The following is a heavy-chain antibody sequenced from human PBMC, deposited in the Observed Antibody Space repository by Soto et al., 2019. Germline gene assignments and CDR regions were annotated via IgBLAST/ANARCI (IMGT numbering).Heavy chain of an antibody. J-gene: IGHJ6*02. CDR2: ITWDSDSI. Sequence: GGSLRLSCAASGFTFEDYVMHWVRQVPGKGPEWVSGITWDSDSIGSADSVKGRFTISRDNAKNSLHLQMNSLRPEDTALYYCVKDLSARTATIATFGRGVWGQGTTVGVSS. D-gene: IGHD4-4*01. CDR1: GFTFEDYV. V-gene: IGHV3-9*01. CDR3: VKDLSARTATIATFGRGV.